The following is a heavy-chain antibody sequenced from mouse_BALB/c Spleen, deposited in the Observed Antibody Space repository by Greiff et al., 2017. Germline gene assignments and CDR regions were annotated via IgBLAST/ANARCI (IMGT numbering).Heavy chain of an antibody. J-gene: IGHJ4*01. CDR3: ARSNYDAMDY. D-gene: IGHD4-1*01. CDR1: GFTFSSFG. CDR2: ISSGSSTI. Sequence: EVQVVESGGGLVQPGGSRKLSCAASGFTFSSFGMHWVRQAPEKGLEWVAYISSGSSTIYYADTVKGRFTISRDNPKNTLFLQMTSLRSEDTAMYYCARSNYDAMDYWGQGTPVTVSS. V-gene: IGHV5-17*02.